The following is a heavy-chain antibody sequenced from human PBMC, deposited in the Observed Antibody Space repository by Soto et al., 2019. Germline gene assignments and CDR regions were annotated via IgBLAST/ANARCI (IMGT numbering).Heavy chain of an antibody. CDR2: IDGSGRNT. CDR1: GFTLSSYA. J-gene: IGHJ4*02. D-gene: IGHD2-15*01. V-gene: IGHV3-23*01. CDR3: AKDGGSVCSGGTCYFQAPDY. Sequence: MRLSCAASGFTLSSYAMSWVRQAPGKGLEWVSGIDGSGRNTYYADSVKGRFTISRDNSKNTLSVQMDSLRVEDTALYYCAKDGGSVCSGGTCYFQAPDYWGQGTLVTVSS.